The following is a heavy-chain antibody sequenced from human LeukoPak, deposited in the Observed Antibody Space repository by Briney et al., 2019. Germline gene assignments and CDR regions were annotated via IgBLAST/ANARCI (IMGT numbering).Heavy chain of an antibody. J-gene: IGHJ1*01. D-gene: IGHD6-19*01. CDR3: ARLASVPG. CDR1: GYTFTGYY. Sequence: ASVKVSCMASGYTFTGYYLHWVRQAPGQGLEWMGWIRPNSGDTNYAQKFQGRVTMTRDTSISTAYMELSSLRSDDTAVYYCARLASVPGWGQGTLVTVSS. V-gene: IGHV1-2*02. CDR2: IRPNSGDT.